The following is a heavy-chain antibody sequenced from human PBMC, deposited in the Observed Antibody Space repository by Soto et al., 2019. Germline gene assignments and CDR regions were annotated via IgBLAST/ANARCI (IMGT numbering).Heavy chain of an antibody. Sequence: PSETLSLTCTVSGGSISSGGYYWSWIRQHPGKGLEWIGYIYYGGSTNYNPSLKSRVIISVDTSKNHFSVKLSSVTAADTAVYYCARAYSDTNGYSLDPWGRGTLVTVSS. CDR1: GGSISSGGYY. D-gene: IGHD2-8*01. V-gene: IGHV4-61*03. CDR3: ARAYSDTNGYSLDP. J-gene: IGHJ5*02. CDR2: IYYGGST.